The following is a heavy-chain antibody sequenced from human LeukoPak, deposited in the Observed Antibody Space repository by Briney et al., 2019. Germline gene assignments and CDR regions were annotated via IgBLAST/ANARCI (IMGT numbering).Heavy chain of an antibody. D-gene: IGHD3-10*01. CDR1: GFTFSNAW. V-gene: IGHV3-30-3*01. CDR2: ISFDGSKD. Sequence: PGGSLRLSCAASGFTFSNAWMNWVRKSPGKGLEGVAVISFDGSKDYFADSVKGRFTISRDNSKNTMYLHRNSLRLEDTAVYYCARDSDTFGALDYWGQGTLVTVSS. J-gene: IGHJ4*02. CDR3: ARDSDTFGALDY.